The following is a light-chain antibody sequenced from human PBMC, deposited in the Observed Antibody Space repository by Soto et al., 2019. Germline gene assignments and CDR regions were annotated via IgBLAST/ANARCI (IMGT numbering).Light chain of an antibody. CDR2: QDS. V-gene: IGLV3-1*01. Sequence: SYELTQPPSVSVSPGQTASITCSGDKLGDKYACWYQQKPRQSPVLVIYQDSKRPSGITERFSGTNSGNTATLAISGTQAMDEADYYCQAWDSSIVVFGGGTQLTVL. J-gene: IGLJ2*01. CDR3: QAWDSSIVV. CDR1: KLGDKY.